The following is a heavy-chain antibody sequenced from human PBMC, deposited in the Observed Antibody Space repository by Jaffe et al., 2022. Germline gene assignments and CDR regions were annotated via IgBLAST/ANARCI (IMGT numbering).Heavy chain of an antibody. D-gene: IGHD3-16*01. J-gene: IGHJ4*02. V-gene: IGHV3-30*02. CDR3: AKWGKGYFDY. CDR2: IRYDGSNK. Sequence: QVQLVESGGGVVQPGGSLRLSCAASGFTFSSYGMHWVRQAPGKGLEWVAFIRYDGSNKYYADSVKGRFTISRDNSKNTLYLQMNSLRAEDTAVYYCAKWGKGYFDYWGQGTLVTVSS. CDR1: GFTFSSYG.